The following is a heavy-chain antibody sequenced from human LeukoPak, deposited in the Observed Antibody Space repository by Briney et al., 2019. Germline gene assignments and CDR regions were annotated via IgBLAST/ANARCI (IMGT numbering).Heavy chain of an antibody. CDR2: INYGGSST. CDR1: GFSFSSYW. V-gene: IGHV3-74*01. CDR3: AKKVPANWGSYFDY. D-gene: IGHD7-27*01. J-gene: IGHJ4*02. Sequence: GGSLKLSCAASGFSFSSYWMHWVRQAPGKGLVWVSRINYGGSSTSYADSVKGRFTISRDNAKNTLYLQMNSLRAEDTAVYYCAKKVPANWGSYFDYWGQGTLVTVSS.